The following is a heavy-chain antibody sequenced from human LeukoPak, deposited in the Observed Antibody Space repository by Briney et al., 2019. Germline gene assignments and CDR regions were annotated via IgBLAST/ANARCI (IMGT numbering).Heavy chain of an antibody. CDR3: ARVRVYYFDY. CDR2: ISYDRTNK. V-gene: IGHV3-30*03. CDR1: GFTFSSYG. Sequence: GGSLRLSCAASGFTFSSYGMHWVRQAPGKGLEWVAIISYDRTNKYYADSVKGRFTISRDNSKNTLYLQMNNLRAEDTAVYYCARVRVYYFDYWGQGTLVTVSS. J-gene: IGHJ4*02.